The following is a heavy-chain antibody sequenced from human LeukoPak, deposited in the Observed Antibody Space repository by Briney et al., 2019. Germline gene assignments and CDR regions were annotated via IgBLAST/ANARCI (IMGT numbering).Heavy chain of an antibody. CDR3: TTDPEDIVATMSDY. Sequence: TGGSLRVYSAASGFTFSSYAMHWVRQAPGKGLEWVAVISYDRSNKHYADSVKGRFTMSRENSKNTLYLQLNSLRAEDTAVYYCTTDPEDIVATMSDYWGQGTLVTVSS. D-gene: IGHD5-12*01. J-gene: IGHJ4*02. CDR2: ISYDRSNK. V-gene: IGHV3-30-3*01. CDR1: GFTFSSYA.